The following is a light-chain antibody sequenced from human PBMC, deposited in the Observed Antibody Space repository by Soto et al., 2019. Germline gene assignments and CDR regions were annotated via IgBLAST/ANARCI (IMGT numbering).Light chain of an antibody. CDR2: DVT. CDR3: NSYTSASTYV. J-gene: IGLJ1*01. Sequence: QSALTQPRSVSGSPGQSVTISCTGTSSYVATYNYVSWYQQFPGKAPKLILYDVTKRPPGVPDRFSGSKSGNTASLTISGLQAEDEADYYCNSYTSASTYVFGTGTKVTVL. CDR1: SSYVATYNY. V-gene: IGLV2-11*01.